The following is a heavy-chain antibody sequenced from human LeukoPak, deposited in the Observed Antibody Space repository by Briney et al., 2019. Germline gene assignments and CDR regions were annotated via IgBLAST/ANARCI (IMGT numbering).Heavy chain of an antibody. CDR3: ARHSSTGDCLDY. D-gene: IGHD2-21*01. CDR2: IYYSGST. CDR1: GGSISSSSCY. V-gene: IGHV4-39*01. J-gene: IGHJ4*02. Sequence: SETLSLTCTVSGGSISSSSCYWGWIRQPPGKGLEWIGSIYYSGSTYYNPSLKSRVTISVDTSKNQFPLKLSSVTAADTAVYYCARHSSTGDCLDYWGQGTLVTVSS.